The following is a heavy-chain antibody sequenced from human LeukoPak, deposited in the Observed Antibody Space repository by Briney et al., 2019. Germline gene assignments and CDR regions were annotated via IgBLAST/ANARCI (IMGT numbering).Heavy chain of an antibody. Sequence: GGSLRLSCAASGFTFSSYWMHWVRQAPGKGLVWVSRINSDGSSTSYADSVKGRFTISRDNAKNTLYLQMNSLRAEDTAVYYCARDEAAASYYYYGMDVWGQGTTVTVSS. CDR1: GFTFSSYW. CDR2: INSDGSST. J-gene: IGHJ6*02. D-gene: IGHD6-13*01. CDR3: ARDEAAASYYYYGMDV. V-gene: IGHV3-74*01.